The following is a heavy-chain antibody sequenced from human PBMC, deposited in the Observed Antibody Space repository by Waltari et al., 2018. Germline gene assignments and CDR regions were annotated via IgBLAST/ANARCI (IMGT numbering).Heavy chain of an antibody. D-gene: IGHD6-13*01. V-gene: IGHV3-33*01. CDR3: ARDRGYSSSWTGY. Sequence: QVQLVESGGGVVQPGRSLRLSCAASGFTFSSYGMHSVRRAPGKGLEWVAGLWLDGSNKYYADSLTGRFTFSGDNSKNTLYLQMNSLRAEDTAVYYCARDRGYSSSWTGYWGQGTLVTFSS. CDR2: LWLDGSNK. J-gene: IGHJ4*02. CDR1: GFTFSSYG.